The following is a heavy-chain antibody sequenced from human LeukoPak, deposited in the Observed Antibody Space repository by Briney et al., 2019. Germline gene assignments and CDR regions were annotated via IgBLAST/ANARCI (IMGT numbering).Heavy chain of an antibody. J-gene: IGHJ4*02. V-gene: IGHV4-59*08. D-gene: IGHD6-19*01. CDR1: GGSVSNYY. CDR2: IYYRGST. CDR3: AKCLGSGWYYFDS. Sequence: SETLSLTCTVSGGSVSNYYWSWIRQPPGKGLEWIGYIYYRGSTNYDPSLKSRVTISVDTSKNQFSLKLSSVTAADTAVYYCAKCLGSGWYYFDSWGQGTLVTVSS.